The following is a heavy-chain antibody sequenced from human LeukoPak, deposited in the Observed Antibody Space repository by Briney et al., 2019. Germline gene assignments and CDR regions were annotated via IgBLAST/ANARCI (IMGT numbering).Heavy chain of an antibody. D-gene: IGHD5-24*01. J-gene: IGHJ4*02. Sequence: ASVKVSCKASGYTFTSYYMHWVRQAPGQGLEWMGMINPSGGSTSYAQKFQGRVTMTRDTSTSTVYMELSSLRSEDTAVYYCARDALEMATMPAFDYWGQGTLVTVSS. V-gene: IGHV1-46*01. CDR3: ARDALEMATMPAFDY. CDR1: GYTFTSYY. CDR2: INPSGGST.